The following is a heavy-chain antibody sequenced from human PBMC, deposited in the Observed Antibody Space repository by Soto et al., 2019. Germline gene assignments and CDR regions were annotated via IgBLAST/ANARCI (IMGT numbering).Heavy chain of an antibody. CDR3: AKDLGGLFLDETYYFDY. D-gene: IGHD1-26*01. CDR1: GFTFSSYA. CDR2: ISGSGGST. V-gene: IGHV3-23*01. J-gene: IGHJ4*02. Sequence: GGSLRLSCAASGFTFSSYAMSWVRQAPGKGLEWVSAISGSGGSTYYADSVKGRFTISRDNSKNTLYLQMNSLRAEDTAVYYCAKDLGGLFLDETYYFDYWGQGTLVTVSS.